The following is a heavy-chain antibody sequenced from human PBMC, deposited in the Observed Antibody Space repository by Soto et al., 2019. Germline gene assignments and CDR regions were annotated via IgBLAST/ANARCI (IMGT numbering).Heavy chain of an antibody. CDR2: IYHSGST. J-gene: IGHJ4*02. CDR1: GGSISSGGYS. V-gene: IGHV4-30-2*01. Sequence: QLQLQESGSGLVKPSQTLSLTCAVSGGSISSGGYSWSWIRQPPGKGMEWIGYIYHSGSTYYNPSLQSRVHISVDRSKDQFSLKPSSVSAADTAVYYSARGPPVGYWGQGTLVTVSS. D-gene: IGHD3-10*01. CDR3: ARGPPVGY.